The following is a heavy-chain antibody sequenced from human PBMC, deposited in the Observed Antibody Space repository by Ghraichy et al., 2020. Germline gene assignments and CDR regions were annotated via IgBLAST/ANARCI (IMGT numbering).Heavy chain of an antibody. CDR2: INHSGST. J-gene: IGHJ4*02. CDR1: GGSFSGYY. CDR3: ARGEALVVAATPDSKYFDY. V-gene: IGHV4-34*01. Sequence: SETLSLTCAVYGGSFSGYYWSWIRQPPGKGLEWIGEINHSGSTNYNPSLKSRVTISVDTSKNQFSLKLSSVTAADTAVYYCARGEALVVAATPDSKYFDYWGQGTLVTVSS. D-gene: IGHD2-15*01.